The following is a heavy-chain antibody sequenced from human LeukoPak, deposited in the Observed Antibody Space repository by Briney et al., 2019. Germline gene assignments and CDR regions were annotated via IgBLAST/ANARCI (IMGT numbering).Heavy chain of an antibody. V-gene: IGHV3-30*04. Sequence: GGSLRLSCAASGFTLSSYAMHWVRQAPGKGLEWVAVISYDGSNKYYADSVKGRFTISRDNSKNTLYLQMNSLRAEDTAVYFCAKRITEAAGIYFDSWGQGTLVTVSS. D-gene: IGHD6-19*01. CDR3: AKRITEAAGIYFDS. CDR1: GFTLSSYA. J-gene: IGHJ4*02. CDR2: ISYDGSNK.